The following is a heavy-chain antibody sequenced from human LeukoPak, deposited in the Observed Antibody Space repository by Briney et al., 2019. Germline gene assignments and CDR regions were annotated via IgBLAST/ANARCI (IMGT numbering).Heavy chain of an antibody. D-gene: IGHD3-3*01. J-gene: IGHJ6*03. CDR3: ARGAYDFWSGYAYTPYYYYMDV. CDR2: INHSGST. Sequence: PSETLSLTCAVYGGSFSGYYWSWIRQPPGKGLEWIGEINHSGSTNYNPSLKSRVTISVDTSKNQFSLKLSSVTAADTAVYYCARGAYDFWSGYAYTPYYYYMDVWGKGTTVTASS. V-gene: IGHV4-34*01. CDR1: GGSFSGYY.